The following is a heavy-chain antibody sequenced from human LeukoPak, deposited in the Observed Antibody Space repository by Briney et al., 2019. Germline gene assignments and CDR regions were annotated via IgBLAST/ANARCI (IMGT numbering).Heavy chain of an antibody. CDR2: IYTSGST. CDR3: ARDQGAAAVDYYYYMDV. Sequence: SQTLSLTCTVSGGSISSGSYYWSWIRQPAGKGLEWIGRIYTSGSTNYNPSLKSRVTISVDTSKNQFSLKLSSVTAADTAVYYCARDQGAAAVDYYYYMDVWGKGTTVTVSS. J-gene: IGHJ6*03. CDR1: GGSISSGSYY. V-gene: IGHV4-61*02. D-gene: IGHD6-13*01.